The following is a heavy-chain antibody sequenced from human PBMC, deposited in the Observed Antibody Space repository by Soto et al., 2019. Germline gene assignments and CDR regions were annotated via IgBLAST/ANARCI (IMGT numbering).Heavy chain of an antibody. Sequence: QVQLVQSGAEVKKPGASVKVSCKASGYTFTSYGISWVRQAPGQGLEWMGWLSAYNGNTNDAQKLQGRVTMTTDTSTSKAYRELRSLRSDDTAVYYCARARQFGGVIPRNFDYWGQGTLVTVSS. J-gene: IGHJ4*02. V-gene: IGHV1-18*01. D-gene: IGHD3-16*02. CDR1: GYTFTSYG. CDR2: LSAYNGNT. CDR3: ARARQFGGVIPRNFDY.